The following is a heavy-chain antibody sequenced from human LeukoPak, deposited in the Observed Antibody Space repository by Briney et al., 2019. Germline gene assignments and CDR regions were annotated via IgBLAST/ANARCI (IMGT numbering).Heavy chain of an antibody. J-gene: IGHJ4*02. CDR3: ARTMAGVWGSYDY. CDR2: TNPNSDGT. D-gene: IGHD3-16*01. V-gene: IGHV1-2*02. Sequence: ASVKVSCKASGYTFSDHYMHWVRQAPGQGLEWMGWTNPNSDGTKYAEKFQGRVTMTWDTSISTGYMEVSRLRYDDTAVYYCARTMAGVWGSYDYWGQGTLVSASS. CDR1: GYTFSDHY.